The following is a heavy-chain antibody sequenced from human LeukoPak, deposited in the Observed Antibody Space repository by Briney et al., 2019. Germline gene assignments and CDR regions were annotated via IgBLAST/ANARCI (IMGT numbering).Heavy chain of an antibody. CDR2: INPSSGGT. J-gene: IGHJ5*02. V-gene: IGHV1-2*06. Sequence: ASVKVSCKASGYTFNDYYMHWVRQAPGQGLEWMGRINPSSGGTNYAQKFQGRVTMTRDTSISTAYMELSRLRSDDTAVYYCARDDNSGYYSGPWGQGTLVTVSS. D-gene: IGHD3-22*01. CDR1: GYTFNDYY. CDR3: ARDDNSGYYSGP.